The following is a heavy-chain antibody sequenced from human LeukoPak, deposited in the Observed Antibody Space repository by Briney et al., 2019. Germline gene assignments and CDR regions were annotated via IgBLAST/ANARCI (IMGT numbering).Heavy chain of an antibody. Sequence: ASVTVSFKASGYSFTGYYMHWVRQAPGQGLEWMGWINPNSGGTNYAQKFQGRVTMTRDTSISTAYMELTRLRSDDTAVYYCARLERSGPNYWGQGTLVTVSS. CDR3: ARLERSGPNY. CDR1: GYSFTGYY. V-gene: IGHV1-2*02. J-gene: IGHJ4*02. CDR2: INPNSGGT. D-gene: IGHD6-19*01.